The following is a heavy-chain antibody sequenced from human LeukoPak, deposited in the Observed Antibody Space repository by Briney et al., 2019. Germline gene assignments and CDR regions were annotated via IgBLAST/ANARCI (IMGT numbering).Heavy chain of an antibody. J-gene: IGHJ4*02. CDR3: ASRFGYSYGYDY. V-gene: IGHV4-39*07. D-gene: IGHD5-18*01. CDR1: GGSISSDNYY. CDR2: IYYSGTT. Sequence: SETLSLTCTVSGGSISSDNYYWGWIRQPPGKGLEWIGSIYYSGTTYYNPSLKSRVTISVDTSKNQFSLKLSSVTAADTAVYYCASRFGYSYGYDYWGQGTLVTVSS.